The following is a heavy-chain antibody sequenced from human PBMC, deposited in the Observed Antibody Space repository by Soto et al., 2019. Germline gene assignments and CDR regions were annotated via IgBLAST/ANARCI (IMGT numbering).Heavy chain of an antibody. CDR1: GFTFSSYA. J-gene: IGHJ6*02. CDR3: AKDLLLFFSGGSCDGMEV. CDR2: ISYDGSNK. Sequence: QVQLVESGGGVVQPGRSLRLSCAASGFTFSSYAMHWVRQAPGKGLEWVAVISYDGSNKYYADSVKGRFTISRDNSKNKLYLQMNSLRAEDTAGYYRAKDLLLFFSGGSCDGMEVWGQGTTVTVS. D-gene: IGHD2-15*01. V-gene: IGHV3-30-3*01.